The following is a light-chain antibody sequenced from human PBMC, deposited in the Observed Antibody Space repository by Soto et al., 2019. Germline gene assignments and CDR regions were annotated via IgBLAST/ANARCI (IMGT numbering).Light chain of an antibody. V-gene: IGKV1-5*03. CDR3: QQYDSYPGT. CDR2: KAT. CDR1: QSVSNW. Sequence: DIQMTQSPSTLSASVGDRVTITCRASQSVSNWLAWYQQKPGKAPKLLIYKATGLENGVPSRFSGSGSGTEFTRTISCLQPDDFATYYCQQYDSYPGTFGQGTKVEIK. J-gene: IGKJ1*01.